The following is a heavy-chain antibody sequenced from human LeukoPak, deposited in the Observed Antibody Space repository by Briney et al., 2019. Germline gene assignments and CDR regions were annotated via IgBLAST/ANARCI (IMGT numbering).Heavy chain of an antibody. V-gene: IGHV3-23*01. CDR3: AKRAMNSGSPREFDY. CDR1: GFPFSTYA. CDR2: IGTSVSSI. D-gene: IGHD1-26*01. Sequence: GASLRLSCAASGFPFSTYAMHWVRQAPGRGLEWVSAIGTSVSSIYYADSVKGRFTISRDNSKKTVYLQMNNLRGDDTAVYYCAKRAMNSGSPREFDYWGQGTLVTVSS. J-gene: IGHJ4*02.